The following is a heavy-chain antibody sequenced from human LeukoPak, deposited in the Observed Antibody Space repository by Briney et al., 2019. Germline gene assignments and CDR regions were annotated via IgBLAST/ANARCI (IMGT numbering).Heavy chain of an antibody. V-gene: IGHV4-39*07. D-gene: IGHD3-16*01. CDR2: IFYDGTT. J-gene: IGHJ4*02. Sequence: PSETLSLTCAVSGGPIMTHPYYWGWIRQPPGKGLEWLGSIFYDGTTYYSPSLKSRVSVSADTSRNQFSLSLTSAGAADTAVYYCVRSGVVLQTGFDFWGQGALVTVSS. CDR3: VRSGVVLQTGFDF. CDR1: GGPIMTHPYY.